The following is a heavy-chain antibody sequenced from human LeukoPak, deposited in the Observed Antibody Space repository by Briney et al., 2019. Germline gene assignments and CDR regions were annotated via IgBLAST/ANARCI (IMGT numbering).Heavy chain of an antibody. D-gene: IGHD4-17*01. CDR1: GYTFTSYY. CDR2: INPSGGST. J-gene: IGHJ4*02. CDR3: ARVTRHGDYVEPPHLDC. V-gene: IGHV1-46*01. Sequence: ASVKVSCKASGYTFTSYYMHWVRQAPGQGLEWMGIINPSGGSTSYAQKFQGRVTMTRDTSTSTVYMELSSLRSEDTAVYYCARVTRHGDYVEPPHLDCWGQGTLVTVSS.